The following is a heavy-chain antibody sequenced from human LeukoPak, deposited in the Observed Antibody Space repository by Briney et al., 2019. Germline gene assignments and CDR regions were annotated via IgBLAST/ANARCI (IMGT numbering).Heavy chain of an antibody. V-gene: IGHV4-34*01. J-gene: IGHJ4*02. Sequence: SETLSLTCAVYGGSFSGYYWSWIRQPPGKGLEWIGEINHSGSTNYNPSLKSRVTISVDTSKNQFSLKLSSVTAADTAVYCCARVRDYNTPYFWFFEDYWGQGTLVTVSS. CDR2: INHSGST. CDR3: ARVRDYNTPYFWFFEDY. D-gene: IGHD3-16*01. CDR1: GGSFSGYY.